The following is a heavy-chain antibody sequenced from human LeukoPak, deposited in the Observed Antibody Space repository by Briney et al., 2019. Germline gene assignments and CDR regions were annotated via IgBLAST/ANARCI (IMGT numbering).Heavy chain of an antibody. CDR3: ARDRDVPAIGMDV. CDR2: ISSSSSYM. V-gene: IGHV3-21*06. J-gene: IGHJ6*02. CDR1: GFTFSSYT. Sequence: GVSLRLSCAASGFTFSSYTMNWVRQAPGKGLEWVSSISSSSSYMYYADSVKGRFTISRDNAKNSLYLQMNSLRAEDTAVYYCARDRDVPAIGMDVWGQGTTVTVSS.